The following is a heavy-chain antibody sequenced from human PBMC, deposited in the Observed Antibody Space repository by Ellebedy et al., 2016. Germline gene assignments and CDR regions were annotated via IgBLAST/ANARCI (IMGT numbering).Heavy chain of an antibody. D-gene: IGHD4-17*01. V-gene: IGHV3-49*03. Sequence: GGSLRLXXTASGFTFGDYAMSWFRQAPGKGLEWVGFIRSKAYGGTTEYAASVKGRFTISRDDSKSIAYLQMNSLKTEDTAVYYCTRWTTVTMYYFDYWGQGTLVTVSS. CDR2: IRSKAYGGTT. CDR1: GFTFGDYA. CDR3: TRWTTVTMYYFDY. J-gene: IGHJ4*02.